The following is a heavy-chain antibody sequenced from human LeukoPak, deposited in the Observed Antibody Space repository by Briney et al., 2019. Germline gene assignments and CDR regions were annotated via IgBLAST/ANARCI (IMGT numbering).Heavy chain of an antibody. Sequence: SETLSLTCSVSGGSIIRSNYYWGWIRPPPGKGLEWIGTVYYSGSTNYNPSLKSRATISVDTSKNQFSLKLSSVTAADTAIYYCATHVDATRGYYFESWGQGTLVTVSS. CDR3: ATHVDATRGYYFES. J-gene: IGHJ4*02. D-gene: IGHD1-1*01. CDR2: VYYSGST. CDR1: GGSIIRSNYY. V-gene: IGHV4-39*01.